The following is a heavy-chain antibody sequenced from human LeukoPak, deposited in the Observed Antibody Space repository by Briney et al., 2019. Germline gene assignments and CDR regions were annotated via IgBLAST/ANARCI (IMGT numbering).Heavy chain of an antibody. CDR1: GFDFSIYA. Sequence: PGGSLRLSCAASGFDFSIYAIDWVRQAPGRGLEWVSSISSGSSFQNYADSVKGRFTISRDNAKNSVYLQMNRLRAEDTAVHFCAREGDPPGFYYYHHLDVWGKGTTVTVSS. CDR3: AREGDPPGFYYYHHLDV. V-gene: IGHV3-21*01. J-gene: IGHJ6*03. D-gene: IGHD3-16*01. CDR2: ISSGSSFQ.